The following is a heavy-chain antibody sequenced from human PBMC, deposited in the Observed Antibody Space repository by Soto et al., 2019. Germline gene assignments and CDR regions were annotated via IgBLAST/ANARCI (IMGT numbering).Heavy chain of an antibody. V-gene: IGHV3-33*06. CDR3: AKARGGVDCSSTSCYGGMDV. Sequence: GGSLRLSCAASGFTFSSYGMHWVRQAPGKGLEWVAVIWYDGSNKYYADSVKGRFTISRDNSKNTLYLQMNSLGADDAAVYYCAKARGGVDCSSTSCYGGMDVWGQGTTVTVSS. CDR1: GFTFSSYG. CDR2: IWYDGSNK. J-gene: IGHJ6*02. D-gene: IGHD2-2*01.